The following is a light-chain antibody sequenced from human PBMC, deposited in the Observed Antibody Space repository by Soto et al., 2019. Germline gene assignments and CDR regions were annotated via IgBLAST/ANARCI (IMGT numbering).Light chain of an antibody. J-gene: IGKJ1*01. CDR2: DAS. Sequence: EIMLTQSPATLSLSPGERATLSCRASQSVSSYLAWYQQKPGQAPRLLIYDASNRATGIPARFSGSGSGTDFTLTISSLEPEDFAVYYCQQRSNWPRRAFGQGTKVDI. CDR3: QQRSNWPRRA. V-gene: IGKV3-11*01. CDR1: QSVSSY.